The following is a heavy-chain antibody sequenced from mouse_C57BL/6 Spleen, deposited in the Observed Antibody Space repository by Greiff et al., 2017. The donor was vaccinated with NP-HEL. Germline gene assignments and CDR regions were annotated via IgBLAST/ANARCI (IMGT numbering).Heavy chain of an antibody. CDR1: GFTFSSYA. D-gene: IGHD3-3*01. V-gene: IGHV5-4*01. CDR2: ISDGGSYT. CDR3: ARDGWDYVDY. J-gene: IGHJ2*01. Sequence: EVQLVESGGGLVKPGGSLKLSCAASGFTFSSYAMSWVRQTPEKRLEWVATISDGGSYTYYPDNVKGRFTISRDNAKNNLYLQMSHLKSEDTAMYYCARDGWDYVDYWGQGTTLTVSS.